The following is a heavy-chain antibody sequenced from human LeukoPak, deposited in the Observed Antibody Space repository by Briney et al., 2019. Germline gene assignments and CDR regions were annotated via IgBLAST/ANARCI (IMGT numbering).Heavy chain of an antibody. J-gene: IGHJ6*03. D-gene: IGHD2-2*01. CDR2: INTNTGNP. V-gene: IGHV7-4-1*02. CDR3: ASGKYRFTVDYYYYYMDV. CDR1: GYTFTSYA. Sequence: ASVKVSCEASGYTFTSYAMNWVRQAPGQGLEWMGWINTNTGNPTYAQGFTGRFVFSLDTSVSTAYLQISSLKAEDPAVYYCASGKYRFTVDYYYYYMDVWGKGTTVTVSS.